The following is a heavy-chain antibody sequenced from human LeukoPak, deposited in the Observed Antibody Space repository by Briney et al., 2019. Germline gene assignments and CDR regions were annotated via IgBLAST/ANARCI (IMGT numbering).Heavy chain of an antibody. D-gene: IGHD1-26*01. Sequence: PGGSLRLSCAASEFTFSSYAMSWVRQAPGKGLEWVSAISGSGGNTYYVDSVKGRFTISRDNSKNTPYLQMNSLRAEDTAVYYCAKVRSGSYWTDAFDIWGQGTLVTVSS. CDR1: EFTFSSYA. CDR3: AKVRSGSYWTDAFDI. CDR2: ISGSGGNT. V-gene: IGHV3-23*01. J-gene: IGHJ3*02.